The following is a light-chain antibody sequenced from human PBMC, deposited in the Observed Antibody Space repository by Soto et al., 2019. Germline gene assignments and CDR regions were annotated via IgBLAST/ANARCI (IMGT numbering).Light chain of an antibody. CDR3: QQHDIWLRT. CDR1: QSISSN. CDR2: GGS. V-gene: IGKV3-15*01. J-gene: IGKJ1*01. Sequence: EIVMTQSPATLSVSPGERATLPCRASQSISSNLAWYQQKPGQAPRLLIYGGSTRATGIPARFSGSGSGTEFTLTISSLQSEDFAVYYCQQHDIWLRTFGQGTKV.